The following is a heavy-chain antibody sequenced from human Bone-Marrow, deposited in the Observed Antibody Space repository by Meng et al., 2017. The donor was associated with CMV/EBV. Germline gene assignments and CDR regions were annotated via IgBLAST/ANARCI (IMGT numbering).Heavy chain of an antibody. D-gene: IGHD3-9*01. CDR1: GFTFSSYA. Sequence: GESLKISCAASGFTFSSYAMHWVRQAPGKGLEYVSAISSNGGSTYYADSVKGRFTISRDNSKNTLYLQMGSLRAEDMAVYYCARGYYDILTGYYPLYYFYYWVQGTVVTVSS. J-gene: IGHJ4*02. CDR3: ARGYYDILTGYYPLYYFYY. CDR2: ISSNGGST. V-gene: IGHV3-64*02.